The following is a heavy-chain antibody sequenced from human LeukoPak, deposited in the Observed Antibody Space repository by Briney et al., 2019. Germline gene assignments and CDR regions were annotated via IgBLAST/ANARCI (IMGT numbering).Heavy chain of an antibody. CDR1: GGSISSSSYY. V-gene: IGHV4-39*07. CDR2: IYYSGST. Sequence: PSETLSLTCTVSGGSISSSSYYWGWIRQPPGKGLEWIGSIYYSGSTYYNPSLKSRVTISVDTSKNQFSLKLSSVTAADTAVYYCARGYCSGGSCYSVSVLNWFDPWGQGTLVTVSS. J-gene: IGHJ5*02. D-gene: IGHD2-15*01. CDR3: ARGYCSGGSCYSVSVLNWFDP.